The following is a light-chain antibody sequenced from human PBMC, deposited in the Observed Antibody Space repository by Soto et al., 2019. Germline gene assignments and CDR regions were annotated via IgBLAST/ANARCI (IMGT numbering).Light chain of an antibody. CDR3: QQYNNWPRT. J-gene: IGKJ1*01. CDR2: GAS. V-gene: IGKV3-15*01. CDR1: QSVSSN. Sequence: EIVMPPSPATLSVSPGERATLSCRASQSVSSNLAWYQQKPGQAPRLRIYGASTRATGIPARFSGSGSGTEFTRTISSLQSEDFAVYYCQQYNNWPRTFGQGTKVEIQ.